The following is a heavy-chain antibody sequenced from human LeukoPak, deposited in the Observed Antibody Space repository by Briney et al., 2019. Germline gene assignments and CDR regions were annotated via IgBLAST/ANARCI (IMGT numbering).Heavy chain of an antibody. CDR1: GGSISSYY. Sequence: SETLSLTCTVSGGSISSYYWSWIRQPPGKGLEWIGYIYYSGSTNYNPSLKSRVTISVDTSRNQFSLKLSSVTAADTAVYYCAREGGPYRPLDYSGQGTLVTVSS. CDR3: AREGGPYRPLDY. CDR2: IYYSGST. V-gene: IGHV4-59*01. J-gene: IGHJ4*02.